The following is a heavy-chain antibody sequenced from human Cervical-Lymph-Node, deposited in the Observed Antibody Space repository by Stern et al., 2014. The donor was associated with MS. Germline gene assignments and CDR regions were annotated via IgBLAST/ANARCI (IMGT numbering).Heavy chain of an antibody. Sequence: VQLVESGGGLVQPGRSLRLSCAASGFTFDDYTMHWVRQAPGKGLEWVSGISWNSGSIGYADSVKGRFTISRDNAENSLYLQMNSLRPEDTALYYCAKTSDTSGFLDYWGQGTLVTVSS. CDR3: AKTSDTSGFLDY. CDR1: GFTFDDYT. V-gene: IGHV3-9*01. J-gene: IGHJ4*02. CDR2: ISWNSGSI. D-gene: IGHD3-22*01.